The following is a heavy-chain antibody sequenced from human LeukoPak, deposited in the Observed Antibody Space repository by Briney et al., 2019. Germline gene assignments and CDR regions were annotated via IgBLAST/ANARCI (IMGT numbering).Heavy chain of an antibody. CDR2: IYYSGSA. J-gene: IGHJ3*02. CDR3: ARDQEGGYSYDAFDI. V-gene: IGHV4-31*03. Sequence: SQTLSLTCTVSGGSISSGGYYWSWIRQHPGKGLEWIGYIYYSGSAYYNPSLKSRVTISVDTSKNQFSLKLSSVTAADTAVYYCARDQEGGYSYDAFDIWGQGTMVTVSS. CDR1: GGSISSGGYY. D-gene: IGHD5-18*01.